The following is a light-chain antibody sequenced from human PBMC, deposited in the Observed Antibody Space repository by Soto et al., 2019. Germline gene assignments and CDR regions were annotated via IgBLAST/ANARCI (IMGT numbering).Light chain of an antibody. V-gene: IGKV1-39*01. CDR3: QQSYSTLWT. J-gene: IGKJ1*01. CDR2: AAS. CDR1: QSVGNF. Sequence: DIQMTQSPSSLSASVGDRFTMACRASQSVGNFLNWYQQKPGKAPKLLIYAASSLQSGVPSRFSGSGSGTDFTLTISSLQPEDFATYYCQQSYSTLWTFGQGTKVDIK.